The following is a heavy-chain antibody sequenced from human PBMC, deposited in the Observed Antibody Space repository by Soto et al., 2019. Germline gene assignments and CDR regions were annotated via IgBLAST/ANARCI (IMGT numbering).Heavy chain of an antibody. CDR1: GDSVSSNSAA. V-gene: IGHV6-1*01. D-gene: IGHD6-6*01. J-gene: IGHJ6*02. CDR2: TYYRSKWYN. CDR3: ARVRYSSSSDYYYGMDV. Sequence: LSLTCAISGDSVSSNSAAWNCIRQSPSRGLEWLGRTYYRSKWYNDYAVSVKSRITINPDTSKNQFSLQLNSVTPEDTAVYYCARVRYSSSSDYYYGMDVWGQGTTVTVSS.